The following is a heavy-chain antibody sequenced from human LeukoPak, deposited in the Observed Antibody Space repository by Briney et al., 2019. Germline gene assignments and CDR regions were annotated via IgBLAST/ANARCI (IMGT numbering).Heavy chain of an antibody. J-gene: IGHJ4*02. CDR1: GYTFTNYD. Sequence: ASVKVSCKASGYTFTNYDINWVRQATGQGLEWMGWMNPNSGNTGYAQRFQGRVTMTRNTSISTAYMELSSLRSEDTAVYYCARGRGGLYSGYDSDDFWGQRTLVTVSS. CDR2: MNPNSGNT. D-gene: IGHD5-12*01. CDR3: ARGRGGLYSGYDSDDF. V-gene: IGHV1-8*01.